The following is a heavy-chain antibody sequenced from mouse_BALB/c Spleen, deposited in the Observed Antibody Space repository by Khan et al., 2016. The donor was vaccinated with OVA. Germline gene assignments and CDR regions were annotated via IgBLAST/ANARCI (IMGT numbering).Heavy chain of an antibody. CDR3: ARGTTTSYWYVDV. J-gene: IGHJ1*01. Sequence: QVQLQQPGAELVRPGTSVKLSCKASGYSFTSYWMNWVKQRPGQGLEWIGIIHPSDSETKLNQKFKDKATLTVDKSSSTAYMQLRSPTSEDSAVYSCARGTTTSYWYVDVWGAGITVTVSS. CDR1: GYSFTSYW. V-gene: IGHV1-61*01. CDR2: IHPSDSET. D-gene: IGHD2-12*01.